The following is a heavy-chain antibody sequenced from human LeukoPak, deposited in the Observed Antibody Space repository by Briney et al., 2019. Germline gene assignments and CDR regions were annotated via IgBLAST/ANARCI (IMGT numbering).Heavy chain of an antibody. CDR1: GYTFTSYY. CDR3: ARGRSLITMVRGVINWFDP. CDR2: INPIGGST. V-gene: IGHV1-46*01. J-gene: IGHJ5*02. Sequence: SVKVSCKASGYTFTSYYIHWVRQAPGQGLEWMGIINPIGGSTTYAQKFQGRVTMTRDTSTSTVYMEVSSLRSEDTAVYYCARGRSLITMVRGVINWFDPWGQGTLVTVSS. D-gene: IGHD3-10*01.